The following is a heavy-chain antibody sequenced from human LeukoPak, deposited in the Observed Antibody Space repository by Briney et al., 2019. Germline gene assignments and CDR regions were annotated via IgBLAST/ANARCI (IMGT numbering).Heavy chain of an antibody. J-gene: IGHJ4*02. D-gene: IGHD3-3*01. CDR2: IIPVFGTA. CDR3: ARAQHITIFGVVIPYYFDY. CDR1: GGTFSSYT. V-gene: IGHV1-69*13. Sequence: SVKVSCKASGGTFSSYTINWVRQAPGQGLEWMGGIIPVFGTANYVQKFQGRVTITADESTSTAYMELSSLRSEDTAVYYCARAQHITIFGVVIPYYFDYWGQGTLVTVSS.